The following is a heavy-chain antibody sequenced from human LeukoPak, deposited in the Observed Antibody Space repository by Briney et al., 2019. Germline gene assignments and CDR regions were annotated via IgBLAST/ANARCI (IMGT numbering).Heavy chain of an antibody. CDR1: GGSISSSSYY. J-gene: IGHJ2*01. D-gene: IGHD2-15*01. CDR3: ARGSGPVVAATPWYFDL. Sequence: SETLSLTCTVSGGSISSSSYYWGWIRQPPGKGLEWIGSIYYSGSTYYNPSLKSRVTISVDTSKNQFTLKLSSVTAADTAVYYCARGSGPVVAATPWYFDLWGRGTLVTVSS. CDR2: IYYSGST. V-gene: IGHV4-39*06.